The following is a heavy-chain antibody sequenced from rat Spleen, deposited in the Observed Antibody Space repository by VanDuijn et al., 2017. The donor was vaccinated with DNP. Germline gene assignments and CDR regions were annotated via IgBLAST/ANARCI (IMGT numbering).Heavy chain of an antibody. CDR2: ISTGGGNT. D-gene: IGHD4-1*01. CDR1: GFTFSNHF. J-gene: IGHJ2*01. V-gene: IGHV5S11*01. CDR3: ARHMASRGFFDY. Sequence: EVQLVESGGGLVQPGRSLKLSCAASGFTFSNHFMAWVRQAPTKGLEWVASISTGGGNTYYRDSVKGRFTISRDNGKTTLYLQMDSLRSEETATYYCARHMASRGFFDYWGQGVMVTVSS.